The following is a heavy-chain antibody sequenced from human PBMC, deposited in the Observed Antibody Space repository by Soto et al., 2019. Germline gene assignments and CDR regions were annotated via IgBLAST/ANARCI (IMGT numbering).Heavy chain of an antibody. CDR1: GFTFSGSA. J-gene: IGHJ4*02. CDR2: IRSKANSYAT. V-gene: IGHV3-73*01. Sequence: GGSLRLSCAASGFTFSGSAMHWVRQASGKGLEWVGRIRSKANSYATAYAASVKGRFTISRDDSKNTAYLQMNSLKTEDTAVYYCTNRGIAARGSDYWGQGTLVTVSS. D-gene: IGHD6-6*01. CDR3: TNRGIAARGSDY.